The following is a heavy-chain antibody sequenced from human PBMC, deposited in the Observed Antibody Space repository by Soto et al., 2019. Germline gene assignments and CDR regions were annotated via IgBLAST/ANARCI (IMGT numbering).Heavy chain of an antibody. CDR3: ARSITTFGVVAYFVY. D-gene: IGHD3-3*01. CDR1: GYTFTSYY. J-gene: IGHJ4*02. CDR2: INPSGGST. Sequence: GASVKVSCKASGYTFTSYYMHWVRQAPGQGLEWMGIINPSGGSTSYAQKFQGRVTMTRDTSTSTVYMELSSLRSEDTAVYYCARSITTFGVVAYFVYWGQGTLVTVSS. V-gene: IGHV1-46*01.